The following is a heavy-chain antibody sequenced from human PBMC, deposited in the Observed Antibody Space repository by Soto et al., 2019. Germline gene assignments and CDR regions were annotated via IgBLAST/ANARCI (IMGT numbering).Heavy chain of an antibody. J-gene: IGHJ4*02. CDR3: ARGIVGYDYIWGSYRSSYYFDY. D-gene: IGHD3-16*02. V-gene: IGHV4-34*01. Sequence: SETLSLTCAVYGGSFSGYYWSWIRQPPGKGLEWIGEINHSGSTNYNPSLKSRVTISVDTSKNQFSLKLSSVTAADTAVYYCARGIVGYDYIWGSYRSSYYFDYWGQGTLVTVSS. CDR2: INHSGST. CDR1: GGSFSGYY.